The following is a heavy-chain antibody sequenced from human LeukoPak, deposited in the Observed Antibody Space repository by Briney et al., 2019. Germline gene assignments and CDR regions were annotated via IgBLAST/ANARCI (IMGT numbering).Heavy chain of an antibody. CDR2: INHSGST. CDR3: ARDSSGYLSS. V-gene: IGHV4-34*01. D-gene: IGHD3-22*01. CDR1: GGSFSGYY. J-gene: IGHJ5*02. Sequence: SETLSLTCAVYGGSFSGYYWSWIRQPPGKGLEWIWEINHSGSTNYNPSLKSRVTISVDTSKNQFSLKLSSVTAADTAVYYCARDSSGYLSSWGQGTLVTVSS.